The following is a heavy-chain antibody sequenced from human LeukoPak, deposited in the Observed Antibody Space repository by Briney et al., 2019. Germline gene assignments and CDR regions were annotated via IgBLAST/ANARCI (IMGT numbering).Heavy chain of an antibody. J-gene: IGHJ3*02. Sequence: SETLSLTCTVSGGSISSSSYYWGWIRQPPGKGLEWIGYIYYSGSTNYNPSLKSRVTISVDTSKNQFSLKLSSVTAADTAVYYCARGESLGPPAFDIWGQGTMVTVSS. CDR2: IYYSGST. CDR1: GGSISSSSYY. CDR3: ARGESLGPPAFDI. D-gene: IGHD2-21*01. V-gene: IGHV4-61*05.